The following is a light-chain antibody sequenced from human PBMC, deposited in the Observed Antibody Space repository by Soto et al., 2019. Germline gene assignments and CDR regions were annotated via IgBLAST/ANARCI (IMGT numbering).Light chain of an antibody. CDR3: QQLSSYPVT. Sequence: DIQMTQSPSTLSASIGDRVTITCRANQSISVWLAWYQQKPGKAPKVLIYKASRLESGVPSRFSGNGSGTEFTLTIRSLQPEDFATYHCQQLSSYPVTFGQGTKVDI. CDR2: KAS. J-gene: IGKJ1*01. CDR1: QSISVW. V-gene: IGKV1-5*03.